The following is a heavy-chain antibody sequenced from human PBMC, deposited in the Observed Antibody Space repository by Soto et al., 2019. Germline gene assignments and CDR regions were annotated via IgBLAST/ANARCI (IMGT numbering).Heavy chain of an antibody. J-gene: IGHJ4*02. CDR2: ISAYNGNT. CDR3: AIDSLVVGYYDFWSGYYTPHFDY. Sequence: ASVKVSCKASGYTFTSYGISWVRQAPGQGIEWMGWISAYNGNTNYAQKLQGRVTMTTDTSTSTAYMELRSLRSDDTAVYYCAIDSLVVGYYDFWSGYYTPHFDYWGQGTLVTVSS. D-gene: IGHD3-3*01. V-gene: IGHV1-18*01. CDR1: GYTFTSYG.